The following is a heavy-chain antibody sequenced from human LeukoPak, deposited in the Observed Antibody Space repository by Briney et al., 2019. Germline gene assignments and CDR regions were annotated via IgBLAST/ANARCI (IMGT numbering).Heavy chain of an antibody. D-gene: IGHD3-16*01. CDR3: ARLVTSYDYVWGSYSD. J-gene: IGHJ4*02. V-gene: IGHV5-51*01. Sequence: GESLKISCKGSGYSFTSYWIGWVRQMPGKGLEWMGIIYPGDSDTRYSPSFQGQVTISAGKSISTAYLQWSSLKASDTAMYYCARLVTSYDYVWGSYSDWGQGTLVTVSS. CDR1: GYSFTSYW. CDR2: IYPGDSDT.